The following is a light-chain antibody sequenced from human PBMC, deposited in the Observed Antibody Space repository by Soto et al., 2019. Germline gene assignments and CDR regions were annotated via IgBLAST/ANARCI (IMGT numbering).Light chain of an antibody. V-gene: IGKV3-15*01. CDR1: QGLGSR. Sequence: EIVMTQSPATLSVSPGGTATLSCRASQGLGSRLAWYQQIPSQAPRLLIYDASTRATGVPDRFSGSESETEFSLTISSLQSEDFAVYYCQHCPGWVKAFGQGTKLEIK. CDR3: QHCPGWVKA. J-gene: IGKJ2*01. CDR2: DAS.